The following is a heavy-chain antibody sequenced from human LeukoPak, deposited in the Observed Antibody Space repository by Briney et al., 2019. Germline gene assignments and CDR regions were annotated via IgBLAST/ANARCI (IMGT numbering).Heavy chain of an antibody. D-gene: IGHD1-26*01. CDR1: GYTFTGYY. Sequence: ASVKVSCKASGYTFTGYYMHWVRQAPGQGLEWMGWINPNSGGTNHAQKFQGRVTMTRDTSISTAYMELSRLRSDDTAVYYCARDSQRGSYQYYYYGMDVWGQGTTVTVSS. V-gene: IGHV1-2*02. CDR3: ARDSQRGSYQYYYYGMDV. J-gene: IGHJ6*02. CDR2: INPNSGGT.